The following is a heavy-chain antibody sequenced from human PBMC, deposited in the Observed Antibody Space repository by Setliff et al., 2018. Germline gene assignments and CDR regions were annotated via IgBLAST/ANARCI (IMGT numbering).Heavy chain of an antibody. Sequence: GGSLRLSCAASGFSFSSYGMNWVRQAPEKGLEWVSYISSSSSTIYYADSVKGRFTISRDNAKNSLYLQMSDLRAEDTAVYYCAKDFWSASSGPIVFDYWGQGTLVTVSS. V-gene: IGHV3-48*01. J-gene: IGHJ4*02. CDR2: ISSSSSTI. D-gene: IGHD3-3*01. CDR3: AKDFWSASSGPIVFDY. CDR1: GFSFSSYG.